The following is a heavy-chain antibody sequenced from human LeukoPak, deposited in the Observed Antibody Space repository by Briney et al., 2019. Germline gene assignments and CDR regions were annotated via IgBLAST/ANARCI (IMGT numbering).Heavy chain of an antibody. CDR3: ARRALAVVDAFDI. CDR2: ISGSGGST. Sequence: PGGSLRLSCAASGFTSSSYAMSWVRQAPGKGLEWVSSISGSGGSTYYADSVKGRFTISRDNSKNSLYLQMNSLRAEDTAVYYCARRALAVVDAFDIWGQGTLVTVSS. CDR1: GFTSSSYA. V-gene: IGHV3-23*01. J-gene: IGHJ3*02. D-gene: IGHD6-19*01.